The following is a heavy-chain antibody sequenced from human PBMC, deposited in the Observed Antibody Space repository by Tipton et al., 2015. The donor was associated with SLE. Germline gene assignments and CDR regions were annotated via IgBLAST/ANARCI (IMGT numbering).Heavy chain of an antibody. J-gene: IGHJ3*02. V-gene: IGHV4-59*01. Sequence: GLVKPSETLSLTCSVSGGSIRSYYWSWIRQPPGKGLEWIGNIFYSGSTNYNPSLKSRVTMSLDTSKNQLSLQMNSVTAADTAVYYCARAGTRVETFDMWGQGTMLTVSS. CDR3: ARAGTRVETFDM. CDR1: GGSIRSYY. CDR2: IFYSGST. D-gene: IGHD1-1*01.